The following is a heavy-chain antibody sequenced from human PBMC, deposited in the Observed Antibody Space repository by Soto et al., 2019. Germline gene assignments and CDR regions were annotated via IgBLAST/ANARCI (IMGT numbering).Heavy chain of an antibody. D-gene: IGHD1-20*01. CDR1: GDSVSGNRAA. Sequence: SQTLSLTCAISGDSVSGNRAASNWIRQSPSRGLECLGRTYYRSKWYNDYAVSVKSRITINPDTSKNQFSLQLNYVTPEDTAVDYCARESNWNEFRSYDGMDVCGQRTTVTVSS. CDR3: ARESNWNEFRSYDGMDV. CDR2: TYYRSKWYN. J-gene: IGHJ6*02. V-gene: IGHV6-1*01.